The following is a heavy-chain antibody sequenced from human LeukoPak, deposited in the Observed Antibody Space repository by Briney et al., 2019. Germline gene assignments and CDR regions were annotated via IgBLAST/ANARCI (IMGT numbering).Heavy chain of an antibody. CDR2: ISRSGDST. J-gene: IGHJ4*02. V-gene: IGHV3-23*01. CDR1: GFTFTGYA. CDR3: AKLSSGWYEGYFDY. Sequence: GGSLRFSCAASGFTFTGYAMTWVRQAPGKGLEWVSAISRSGDSTYYADSVKGRFTISRDNSKTTLYLQMNTLRAEDTAVYYCAKLSSGWYEGYFDYWGQGALVTVSS. D-gene: IGHD6-19*01.